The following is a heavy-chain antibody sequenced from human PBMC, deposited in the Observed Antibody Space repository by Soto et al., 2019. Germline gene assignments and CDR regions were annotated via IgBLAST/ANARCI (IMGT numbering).Heavy chain of an antibody. CDR2: IIPIFGTA. Sequence: QVQLVQSGAEVKKPGSSVKVSCKASEGTFSSYAISWVRQAPGQGLEWMGGIIPIFGTANYAQKFQGRVTITADESTSTAYMELSSLRSEDTAVYYCASSSIAASTQGSYYFDYWGQGTLVTVSS. J-gene: IGHJ4*02. CDR1: EGTFSSYA. V-gene: IGHV1-69*01. CDR3: ASSSIAASTQGSYYFDY. D-gene: IGHD6-6*01.